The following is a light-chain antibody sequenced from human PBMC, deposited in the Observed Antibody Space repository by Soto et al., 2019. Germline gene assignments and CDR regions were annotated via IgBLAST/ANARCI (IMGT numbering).Light chain of an antibody. CDR2: GAS. V-gene: IGKV3-15*01. Sequence: IVMTQSPATLSVSTGERATLSCRASQSVATNLAWYQQKPGQPPRLLIYGASTRATGIPARFSGSGSGADFTLTISSLEPEDFALYYCQQHINWPLTFGGGTKVDIK. J-gene: IGKJ4*01. CDR1: QSVATN. CDR3: QQHINWPLT.